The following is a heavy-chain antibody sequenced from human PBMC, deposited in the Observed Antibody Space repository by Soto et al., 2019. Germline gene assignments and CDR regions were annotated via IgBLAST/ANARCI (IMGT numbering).Heavy chain of an antibody. J-gene: IGHJ4*02. V-gene: IGHV3-21*01. D-gene: IGHD6-6*01. Sequence: PGGSLRLSCAASGFTFSSYSMNWVRRAPGKGLEWVSSISSSSSYIYYADSVKGRFTISRDNAKNSLYLQMNSLRAEDTAVYYCARRVSSSGGFDYWGQGTLVTVSS. CDR1: GFTFSSYS. CDR3: ARRVSSSGGFDY. CDR2: ISSSSSYI.